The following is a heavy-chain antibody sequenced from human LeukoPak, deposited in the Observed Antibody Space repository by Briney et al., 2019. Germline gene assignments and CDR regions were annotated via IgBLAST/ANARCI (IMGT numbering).Heavy chain of an antibody. D-gene: IGHD3-22*01. CDR2: IYYSGSP. CDR3: ATLSGYGDFDY. Sequence: SETLSLTCTVSGGSISSSYWSWIRQPPGKGLEWIGFIYYSGSPNYNPSLKSRVTISLDTSKNQFSLKLSSVTAADTAVYYCATLSGYGDFDYWGQGTLVTVSS. V-gene: IGHV4-59*01. CDR1: GGSISSSY. J-gene: IGHJ4*02.